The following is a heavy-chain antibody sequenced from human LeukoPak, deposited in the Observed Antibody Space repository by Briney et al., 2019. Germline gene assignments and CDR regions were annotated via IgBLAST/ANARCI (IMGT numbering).Heavy chain of an antibody. Sequence: ASVKVSCKASGFTFTNYGISWVRQAPGRGLEWVGWISAYSGNTNYAQKFQDRVTMTTDTSTSTAYMELRSLRSDDTAVYYCAREEYQLLRTSSYFDYWGQGTLVTVSS. V-gene: IGHV1-18*01. D-gene: IGHD2-2*01. CDR1: GFTFTNYG. CDR3: AREEYQLLRTSSYFDY. CDR2: ISAYSGNT. J-gene: IGHJ4*02.